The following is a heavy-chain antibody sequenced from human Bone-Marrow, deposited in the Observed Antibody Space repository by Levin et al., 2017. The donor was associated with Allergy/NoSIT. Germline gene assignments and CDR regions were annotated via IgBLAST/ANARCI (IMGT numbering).Heavy chain of an antibody. J-gene: IGHJ4*02. V-gene: IGHV3-23*01. CDR2: IGAGGGST. D-gene: IGHD5-18*01. Sequence: GGSLRLSCAASGFTFINYALSWVRQAPGKGLEWVSTIGAGGGSTDYADSVQGRFTISKDNSKNTLYLEMNSLRVDDTAVYYCAKGGAMSRQGILDSWGQGTLVTVSS. CDR1: GFTFINYA. CDR3: AKGGAMSRQGILDS.